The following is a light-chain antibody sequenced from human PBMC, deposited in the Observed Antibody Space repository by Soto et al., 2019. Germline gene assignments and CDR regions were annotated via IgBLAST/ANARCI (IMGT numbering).Light chain of an antibody. CDR1: QSVSSSY. J-gene: IGKJ5*01. CDR3: QKYGSSPPKT. CDR2: GAS. Sequence: EIVLTQSPGTLSLSPGERATLSCRASQSVSSSYLAWYQQKPGQAPRLLIYGASSRATGIPDRFSGSGSGTDFTLTISRLEPEDFAVYYCQKYGSSPPKTVGQGTRLEIK. V-gene: IGKV3-20*01.